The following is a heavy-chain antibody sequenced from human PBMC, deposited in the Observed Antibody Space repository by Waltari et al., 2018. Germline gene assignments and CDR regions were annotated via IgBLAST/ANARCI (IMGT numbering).Heavy chain of an antibody. V-gene: IGHV3-23*03. CDR2: SYSGGST. D-gene: IGHD3-10*01. CDR3: AKDKSRGAETDFDY. Sequence: EVQLLESGGGLVQPGGSLRLSCAASGFTFSSYAMSWVRQAPGKGLEWVSVSYSGGSTYYADSVKCRFTISRDNSKNTLYLQMNSLRAEDTAVYYCAKDKSRGAETDFDYWGQGTLVTVSS. J-gene: IGHJ4*02. CDR1: GFTFSSYA.